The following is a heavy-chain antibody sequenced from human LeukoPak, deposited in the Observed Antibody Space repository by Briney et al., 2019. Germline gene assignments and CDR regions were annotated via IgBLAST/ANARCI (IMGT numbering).Heavy chain of an antibody. Sequence: SVKVSCKASGYTFTGYYMHWVRQAPGQGLEWMGRIIPILGIANYAQKFQGRVTTTADKSTSTAYMELSSLRSEDTAVYYCARVYSGYFDYWGQGTLVTVSS. D-gene: IGHD5-12*01. V-gene: IGHV1-69*04. J-gene: IGHJ4*02. CDR1: GYTFTGYY. CDR3: ARVYSGYFDY. CDR2: IIPILGIA.